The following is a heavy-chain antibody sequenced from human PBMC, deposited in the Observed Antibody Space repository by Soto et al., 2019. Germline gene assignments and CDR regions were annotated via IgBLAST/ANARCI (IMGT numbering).Heavy chain of an antibody. V-gene: IGHV3-23*01. CDR3: AKGSSSTQFLNYYFYHMDV. CDR2: IGGSGAYT. D-gene: IGHD2-2*01. J-gene: IGHJ6*03. CDR1: GLSFPNYA. Sequence: LLESGGGLVQPGGSLRLSCVASGLSFPNYAMNWVRQAPGKGLEWVSGIGGSGAYTYYADSVEGRFTISRDNSKNTVYLQMNSLRGEDTAVYYCAKGSSSTQFLNYYFYHMDVWGKGTTVSVSS.